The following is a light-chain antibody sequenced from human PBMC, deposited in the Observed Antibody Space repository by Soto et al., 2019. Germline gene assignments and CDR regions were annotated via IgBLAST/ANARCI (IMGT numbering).Light chain of an antibody. CDR1: QDIANY. CDR3: QQYYLYPWT. Sequence: DIQMTQSPSSLSASVGDRVTITCRASQDIANYVAWFQQKPGKAPKSLIYAASYLQTGVPSKFSGSRTGTDFTLTITSLQPEDFATYYCQQYYLYPWTFGQGTKVDIK. V-gene: IGKV1-16*02. J-gene: IGKJ1*01. CDR2: AAS.